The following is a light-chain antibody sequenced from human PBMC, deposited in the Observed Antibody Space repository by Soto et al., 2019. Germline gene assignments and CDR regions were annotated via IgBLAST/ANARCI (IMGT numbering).Light chain of an antibody. V-gene: IGLV1-44*01. Sequence: QSVLTQAPSAYATPGQRFNISCSGSNHNIGSNTVSWYQQVPGTAPKVLIYNNDQRPSVVPDRLSGSKSGTSGSLAIGGLESEDEDDYYCSAWDGSLNGWVFGGGTKLTVL. J-gene: IGLJ3*02. CDR3: SAWDGSLNGWV. CDR2: NND. CDR1: NHNIGSNT.